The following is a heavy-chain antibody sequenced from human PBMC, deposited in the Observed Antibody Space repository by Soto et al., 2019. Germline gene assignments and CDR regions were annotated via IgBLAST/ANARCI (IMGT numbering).Heavy chain of an antibody. CDR1: GFTFSSYW. CDR3: ASWTREPGLLSGFDI. CDR2: INSDGSST. V-gene: IGHV3-74*01. Sequence: EVQLVESGGGLVQPGGSLRLSCAASGFTFSSYWMHWVRQAPGKGLVWVSRINSDGSSTSYADSVKGRFTISRDNAKNTLYMQMNSLRAEDKAVYYCASWTREPGLLSGFDIWGQGTMVTVSS. D-gene: IGHD1-26*01. J-gene: IGHJ3*02.